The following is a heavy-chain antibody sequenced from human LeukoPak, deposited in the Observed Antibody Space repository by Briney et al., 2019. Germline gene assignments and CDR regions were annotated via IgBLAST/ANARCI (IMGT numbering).Heavy chain of an antibody. CDR2: ISSSSSYI. CDR1: GFTFSSYA. V-gene: IGHV3-21*01. D-gene: IGHD3-10*01. J-gene: IGHJ4*02. CDR3: ARVARLLWFGELLN. Sequence: GGSLRLSCAASGFTFSSYAMSWVRQAPGKGLEWVSSISSSSSYIYYADSVKGRFTISRDNAKNSLYLQMNSLRAEDTAVYYCARVARLLWFGELLNWGQGTLVTVSS.